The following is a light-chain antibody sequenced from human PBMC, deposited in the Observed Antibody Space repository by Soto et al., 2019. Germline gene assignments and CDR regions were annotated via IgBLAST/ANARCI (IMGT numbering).Light chain of an antibody. J-gene: IGLJ2*01. Sequence: QSALTQPASVSGSPGQSITISCTGTASDVGGYNYVAWYQQHPGKVPKLMMYDVNNRPSGVSYRFSGSKSGNTASLTISGLQAEDEGDYYCSSYTSSTTLVFVGGTKLTVL. CDR1: ASDVGGYNY. V-gene: IGLV2-14*01. CDR2: DVN. CDR3: SSYTSSTTLV.